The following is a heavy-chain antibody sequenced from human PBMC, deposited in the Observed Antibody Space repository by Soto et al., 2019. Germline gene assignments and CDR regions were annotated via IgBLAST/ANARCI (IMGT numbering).Heavy chain of an antibody. CDR2: ISYDGSNK. Sequence: QVQLVESGGGVVQPGRSLRLSCAASGFTFSSYGMHWVRQAPGKGLEWVAVISYDGSNKYYADSVKGRFTISSDNSKNTLYLQMNSRRAEDTAVYYCAKDSSSCPDYWGQGTLVTVSS. V-gene: IGHV3-30*18. CDR3: AKDSSSCPDY. CDR1: GFTFSSYG. D-gene: IGHD6-13*01. J-gene: IGHJ4*02.